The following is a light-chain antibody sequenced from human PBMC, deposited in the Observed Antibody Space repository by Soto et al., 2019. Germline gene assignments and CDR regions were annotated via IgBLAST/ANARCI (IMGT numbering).Light chain of an antibody. V-gene: IGLV4-69*01. CDR1: SGHSHYA. CDR3: QTWGTGILV. CDR2: YNSDGSH. J-gene: IGLJ2*01. Sequence: QSVLTQSPSASASLGASVKLTCTLSSGHSHYATAWHQQQPEKGPRYLMKYNSDGSHSKGDGIPDRFSGSSSGAERYLTISSLQSEDEADYYCQTWGTGILVFGGGTKLTVL.